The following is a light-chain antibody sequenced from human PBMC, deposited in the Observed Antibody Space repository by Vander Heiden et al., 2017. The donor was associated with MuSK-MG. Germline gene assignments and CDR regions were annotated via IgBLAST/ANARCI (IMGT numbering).Light chain of an antibody. J-gene: IGKJ1*01. CDR3: QHNQTSSAWT. V-gene: IGKV1-5*03. CDR1: QSISSW. CDR2: KAC. Sequence: DIQMTPSPSALSASAGDRVTITSRASQSISSWLDWHKHKPGKAPKLLIYKACSLDIAATSRFSGTGTGLEFTLTSRRPQPFDFASYYCQHNQTSSAWTFGQGTKVXIK.